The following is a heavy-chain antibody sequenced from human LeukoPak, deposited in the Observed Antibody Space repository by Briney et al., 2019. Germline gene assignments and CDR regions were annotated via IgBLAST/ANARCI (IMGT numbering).Heavy chain of an antibody. CDR1: GYTFTGYY. CDR3: ARFAADGGSYSFDP. J-gene: IGHJ5*02. Sequence: ASVKASCKASGYTFTGYYMHWVRQAPGQGPEWMGIINPSGGSTSYAQKFQGRVTITADESTSTAYMELSSLRSEDTAVYYCARFAADGGSYSFDPWGQGTLVTVSS. CDR2: INPSGGST. V-gene: IGHV1-46*01. D-gene: IGHD1-26*01.